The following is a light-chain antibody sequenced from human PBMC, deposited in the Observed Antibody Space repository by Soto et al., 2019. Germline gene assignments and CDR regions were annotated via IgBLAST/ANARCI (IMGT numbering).Light chain of an antibody. CDR3: TSSKSGSLYV. Sequence: QCFLTQPASVSGSPGQSIPISCTGTSSDVGGYNYVSWYQQYPGKVPKLLIYNVSNRRSGVSNRFSGSKSGNTASLTISGLQAEDQADYFCTSSKSGSLYVFGTGTKVTVL. CDR1: SSDVGGYNY. V-gene: IGLV2-14*01. J-gene: IGLJ1*01. CDR2: NVS.